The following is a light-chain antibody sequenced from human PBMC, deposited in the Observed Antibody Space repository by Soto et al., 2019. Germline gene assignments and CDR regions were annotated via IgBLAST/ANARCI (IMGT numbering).Light chain of an antibody. CDR2: EVS. CDR3: SSYTRSDNYA. V-gene: IGLV2-14*01. J-gene: IGLJ1*01. CDR1: SSDVGGYNY. Sequence: QSVLTQPASVSGSPGQSITISCTGTSSDVGGYNYVSWYQQHPGKAPKVIIYEVSNRASGVSNRFSGSKSGNTASLTISGLQAEDEADYYCSSYTRSDNYAFGTGTKVTV.